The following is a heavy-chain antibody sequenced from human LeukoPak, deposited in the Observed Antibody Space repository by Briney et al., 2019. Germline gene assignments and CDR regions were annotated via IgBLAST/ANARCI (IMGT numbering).Heavy chain of an antibody. CDR1: GGSISSYY. CDR2: IYYSGST. D-gene: IGHD3-22*01. V-gene: IGHV4-59*01. J-gene: IGHJ4*02. Sequence: SETLSLTCTVSGGSISSYYWSWIRQPPGKGLEWIGYIYYSGSTNYNPSLKSRVTISVDTSKNQFSLKLSSVAAADTAVYYCARSNSGYYGDYWGQGTLVTVSS. CDR3: ARSNSGYYGDY.